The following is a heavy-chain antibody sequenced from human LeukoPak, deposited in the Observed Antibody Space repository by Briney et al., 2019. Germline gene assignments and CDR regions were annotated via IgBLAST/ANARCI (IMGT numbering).Heavy chain of an antibody. J-gene: IGHJ6*03. V-gene: IGHV1-69*05. CDR1: GGTFSSYA. CDR3: ARCASPSSSSDYYYYYYMDV. Sequence: GASVKVSCKASGGTFSSYAISWVRQAPGQGLEWMGRIIPIFGTANYAQKFQGRVTITTDESTSTAYMELSSLRSEDTAVYYCARCASPSSSSDYYYYYYMDVWGKGTTVTVSS. CDR2: IIPIFGTA. D-gene: IGHD6-6*01.